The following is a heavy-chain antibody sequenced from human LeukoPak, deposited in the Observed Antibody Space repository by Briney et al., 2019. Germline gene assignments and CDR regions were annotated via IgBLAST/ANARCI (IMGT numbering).Heavy chain of an antibody. CDR2: IIPIFGTA. CDR3: ARDRGSTLPYYYHMDV. D-gene: IGHD3-10*01. CDR1: GGTFSSYA. J-gene: IGHJ6*03. V-gene: IGHV1-69*05. Sequence: ASVKVSCKASGGTFSSYAISWVRQAPGQGLEWMGGIIPIFGTANYAQKFQGRVTITTDESTSTAYMEPSSLRSEDTAVYYCARDRGSTLPYYYHMDVWGKGTTVTVSS.